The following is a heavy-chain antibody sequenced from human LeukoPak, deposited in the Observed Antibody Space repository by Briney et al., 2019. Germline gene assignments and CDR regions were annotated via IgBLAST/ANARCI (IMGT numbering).Heavy chain of an antibody. CDR1: GYSFSSCY. Sequence: GESLKISCQGSGYSFSSCYIAWVRQMPGKGLEWKGIIYPGDSDTRYTPSFQGRFTISADKSISTAFLQWSSLQASDTAMYYCARVAVPGTFGAFDIWGQGTMVIVSS. J-gene: IGHJ3*02. CDR2: IYPGDSDT. V-gene: IGHV5-51*01. CDR3: ARVAVPGTFGAFDI. D-gene: IGHD6-13*01.